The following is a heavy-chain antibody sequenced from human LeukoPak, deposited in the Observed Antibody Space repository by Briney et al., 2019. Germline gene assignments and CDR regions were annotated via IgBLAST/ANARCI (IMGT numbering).Heavy chain of an antibody. J-gene: IGHJ6*02. CDR1: GFIFSSYS. D-gene: IGHD6-13*01. CDR2: ITGSGGNT. V-gene: IGHV3-23*01. CDR3: AKAASSSWPSYYYGMDV. Sequence: GGSLRLSCAASGFIFSSYSMSWVRQAPGKGLEWVSVITGSGGNTYYADSVKGRFTISKDNSKNTVYLQMSSLRVDDTAVYYCAKAASSSWPSYYYGMDVWGQGTTVAVSS.